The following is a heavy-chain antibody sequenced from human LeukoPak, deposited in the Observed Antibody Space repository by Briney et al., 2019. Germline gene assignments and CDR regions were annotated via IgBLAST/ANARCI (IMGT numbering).Heavy chain of an antibody. D-gene: IGHD6-19*01. CDR2: ISGSGGNT. CDR3: AKGSSSGWPYFFDN. J-gene: IGHJ4*02. CDR1: GFTFSSYA. Sequence: PGGSLRLSCAASGFTFSSYAMSWVRQAPGKGLEWVSTISGSGGNTYYADSVKGRFTISRDNSKTTLYLEMNSLRADDTAVYYCAKGSSSGWPYFFDNWGQGTLVTVSS. V-gene: IGHV3-23*01.